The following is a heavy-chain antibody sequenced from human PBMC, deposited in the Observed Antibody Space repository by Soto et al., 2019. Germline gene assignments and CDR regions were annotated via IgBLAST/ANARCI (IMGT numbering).Heavy chain of an antibody. J-gene: IGHJ3*02. CDR1: GSTFSSYA. D-gene: IGHD2-15*01. V-gene: IGHV3-23*01. CDR3: ARELGYCSGGNCYIEGAFDI. Sequence: GGSLRLSCAASGSTFSSYAMSWVRQAPGKGLEWVSVISGSGDSTYYADSVKGRFTISRDNSKNTLYLQMNSLRAEDTAVYYCARELGYCSGGNCYIEGAFDIWGQGTMVTVSS. CDR2: ISGSGDST.